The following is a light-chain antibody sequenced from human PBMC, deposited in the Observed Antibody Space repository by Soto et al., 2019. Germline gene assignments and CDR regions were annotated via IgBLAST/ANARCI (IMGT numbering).Light chain of an antibody. CDR1: QSVLYSSDNQNY. CDR2: WAS. Sequence: DIVMTQSPDSLAVSLGERATMNCKSSQSVLYSSDNQNYLAWYQQKPGQPPKLLIYWASTRDSGVPDRFSGSGSGADFTLTISSLQAEDVAVYYCQQYYSTITFGGGTKVEIK. J-gene: IGKJ4*01. CDR3: QQYYSTIT. V-gene: IGKV4-1*01.